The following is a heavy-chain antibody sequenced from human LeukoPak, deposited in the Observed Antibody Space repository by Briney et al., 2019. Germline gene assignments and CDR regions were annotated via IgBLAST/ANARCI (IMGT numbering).Heavy chain of an antibody. Sequence: PGGSLRLSCATSGFIFNNAYISWVRQAPGKGLEWVGRIKSKADGGTPDYAAPVKGRFTISTDDSKNTLSLQMNSLKTEDTGVYYCTTDGGEDYGDYWGQGTLVTVSS. CDR3: TTDGGEDYGDY. D-gene: IGHD3-16*01. V-gene: IGHV3-15*01. CDR1: GFIFNNAY. CDR2: IKSKADGGTP. J-gene: IGHJ4*02.